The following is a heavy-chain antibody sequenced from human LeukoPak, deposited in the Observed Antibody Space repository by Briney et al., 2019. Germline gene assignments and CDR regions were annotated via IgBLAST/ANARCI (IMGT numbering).Heavy chain of an antibody. Sequence: ASVKVSCKASGGTFSSYAISWVRQAPGQGLEWMGGIIPIFGTANYAQKFQGRVTITTDESTSTAYMELSSLRSEDTAVYYCARDSYPASPPYNWFDLWGQGTLVTVSS. CDR2: IIPIFGTA. D-gene: IGHD2-2*01. CDR1: GGTFSSYA. V-gene: IGHV1-69*05. CDR3: ARDSYPASPPYNWFDL. J-gene: IGHJ5*02.